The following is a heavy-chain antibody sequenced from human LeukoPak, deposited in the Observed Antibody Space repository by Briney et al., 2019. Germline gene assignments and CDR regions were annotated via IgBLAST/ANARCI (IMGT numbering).Heavy chain of an antibody. CDR1: GFTFSSYW. J-gene: IGHJ4*02. D-gene: IGHD3-22*01. Sequence: GGSLRLSCAASGFTFSSYWMHWVRQAPGKGLVWVSRINSDGSSTSYADSVKGRFTISRDNAKNTLYLQMNSLRAEDTAVYYCARVPENTPNYFDSRGALDYWGQGTLVTVSS. CDR3: ARVPENTPNYFDSRGALDY. CDR2: INSDGSST. V-gene: IGHV3-74*01.